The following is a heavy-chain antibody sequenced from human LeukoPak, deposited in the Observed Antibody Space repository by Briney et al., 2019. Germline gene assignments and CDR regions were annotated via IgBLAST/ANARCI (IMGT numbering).Heavy chain of an antibody. J-gene: IGHJ4*02. CDR1: GFTFSTYN. Sequence: QPGGSLRLSCTASGFTFSTYNMNWVRQAPGKGLEWVSYISSSSSVIYYAASVRGRFTISRDNAKNSLSLQMNSLRDEDTAVYYCTRDPRSNYWGQGTLVTVAS. CDR3: TRDPRSNY. V-gene: IGHV3-48*02. CDR2: ISSSSSVI. D-gene: IGHD1-26*01.